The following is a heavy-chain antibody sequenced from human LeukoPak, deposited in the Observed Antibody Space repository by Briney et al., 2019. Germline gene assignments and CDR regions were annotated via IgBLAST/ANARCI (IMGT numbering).Heavy chain of an antibody. Sequence: SVKVSCKASGCTFTSYDINWVRQATGQGLEWMGGIIPMFGTANYAQRFQGRVTITTDESTSTAYMELSSLRSEDTAVYYCAREGDYGGIGGYWGQGTLVTVSS. CDR1: GCTFTSYD. D-gene: IGHD4-23*01. CDR2: IIPMFGTA. CDR3: AREGDYGGIGGY. J-gene: IGHJ4*02. V-gene: IGHV1-69*05.